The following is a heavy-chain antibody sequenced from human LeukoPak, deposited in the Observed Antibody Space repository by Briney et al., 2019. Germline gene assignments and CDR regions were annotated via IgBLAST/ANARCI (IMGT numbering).Heavy chain of an antibody. CDR2: IYASGSA. CDR3: ARDTYNRGLDY. V-gene: IGHV4-61*02. Sequence: PSETLSLTCTVSGGSISSGGYYWSWIRQPAGKGLVWIGRIYASGSANYNPFLKRRVTISLDTSNNQFSLKLSFVIAATAADFYCARDTYNRGLDYWDQGTLDSVS. CDR1: GGSISSGGYY. J-gene: IGHJ4*02. D-gene: IGHD1-14*01.